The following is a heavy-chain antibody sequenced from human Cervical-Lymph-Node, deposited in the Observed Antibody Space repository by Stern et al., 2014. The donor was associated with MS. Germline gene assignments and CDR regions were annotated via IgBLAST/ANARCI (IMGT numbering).Heavy chain of an antibody. Sequence: QVQLVQSGAEVKKPGASVKVSCKASGYTFTSYAMHWVRQAPGQRLEWMGIISPGGGATTYAQKFQGRVTMTRDTSTSTVYMELSSLRSEDTAVYYCARDRGEDIVVVLGGKPRPEYAFDIWGQGTLVTVSS. D-gene: IGHD2-15*01. CDR3: ARDRGEDIVVVLGGKPRPEYAFDI. CDR1: GYTFTSYA. CDR2: ISPGGGAT. J-gene: IGHJ3*02. V-gene: IGHV1-46*01.